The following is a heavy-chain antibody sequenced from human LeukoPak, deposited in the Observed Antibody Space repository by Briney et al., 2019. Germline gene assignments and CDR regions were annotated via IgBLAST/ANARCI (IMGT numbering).Heavy chain of an antibody. J-gene: IGHJ3*02. D-gene: IGHD6-13*01. Sequence: GGSLRLSCAASGFTFDDYAMHWVRQAPGKGLEWVSGISWNSGSIGYADSVKGRFTISRDNAKNSLYLQMNSLRAEDTALYYCVKDIGGYSSSWYRGVDAFDIWSQGTMVTVSS. CDR1: GFTFDDYA. CDR3: VKDIGGYSSSWYRGVDAFDI. CDR2: ISWNSGSI. V-gene: IGHV3-9*01.